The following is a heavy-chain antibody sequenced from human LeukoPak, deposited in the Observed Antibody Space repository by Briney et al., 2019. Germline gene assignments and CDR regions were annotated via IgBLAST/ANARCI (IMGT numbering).Heavy chain of an antibody. D-gene: IGHD3-3*01. CDR1: GFTFSSYA. J-gene: IGHJ4*02. CDR3: AKDDFWSGYPYFDY. CDR2: ISGSGGST. V-gene: IGHV3-23*01. Sequence: PGGSLRLSCAASGFTFSSYAMSWVRQAPGKGLEWVSAISGSGGSTYYADSVKGRFTNSRDNSKNTLYLQMNSLRAEDTAVYYCAKDDFWSGYPYFDYWGQGTLVTVSS.